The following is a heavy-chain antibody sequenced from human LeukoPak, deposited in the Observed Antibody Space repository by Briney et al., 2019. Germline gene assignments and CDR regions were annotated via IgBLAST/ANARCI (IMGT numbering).Heavy chain of an antibody. J-gene: IGHJ6*02. CDR1: GYTFTSYA. CDR2: INAGNGNT. D-gene: IGHD3-10*01. CDR3: ASRSGIYGSGSYDGMDV. Sequence: ASVKVSCKASGYTFTSYAMHWVRQAPGQRLEWMGWINAGNGNTKYSQEFQGRVTITRDTSASTAYMELSSLRSEDTAVYYCASRSGIYGSGSYDGMDVWGQGTTVTVSS. V-gene: IGHV1-3*01.